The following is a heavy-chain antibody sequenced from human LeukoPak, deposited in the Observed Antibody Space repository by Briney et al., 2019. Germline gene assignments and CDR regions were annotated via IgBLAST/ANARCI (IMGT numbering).Heavy chain of an antibody. CDR3: AKDSEIRLAAAGPFDY. V-gene: IGHV3-9*01. CDR1: GFIFDDYA. CDR2: ISWNSGSL. Sequence: PGGSLRLSCAASGFIFDDYAMHWVRQAPGKGLEWVSGISWNSGSLGYADSVKGRFTISRDNAKNSLYLQMNSLRAEDTALYYCAKDSEIRLAAAGPFDYWGQGTLVTVSS. J-gene: IGHJ4*02. D-gene: IGHD6-13*01.